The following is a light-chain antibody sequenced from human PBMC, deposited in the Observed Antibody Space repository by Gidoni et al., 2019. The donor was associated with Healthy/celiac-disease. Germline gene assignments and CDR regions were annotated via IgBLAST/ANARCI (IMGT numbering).Light chain of an antibody. Sequence: SGPSGQSITISCTGTSSDVGGYNYVSWYQQHPGKAPKLMIYEVSNRPSGVSNRFSGSKSGNTASLTISGLQAEDEADYYCSSYTSSSTPVFGGGTKLTVL. J-gene: IGLJ3*02. V-gene: IGLV2-14*01. CDR3: SSYTSSSTPV. CDR1: SSDVGGYNY. CDR2: EVS.